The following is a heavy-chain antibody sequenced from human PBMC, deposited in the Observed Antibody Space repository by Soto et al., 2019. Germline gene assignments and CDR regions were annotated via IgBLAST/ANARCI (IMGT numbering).Heavy chain of an antibody. D-gene: IGHD3-22*01. CDR2: IDPGDSYI. J-gene: IGHJ3*02. CDR1: GYRFSSYC. CDR3: ARRRYYDTSVSVAFDI. V-gene: IGHV5-51*01. Sequence: PVESLKISCKISGYRFSSYCIGWVRQMPGKGLEWMGIIDPGDSYITYSPSFQGQVTISVDKSISTAYLQWSSLKASDTAMYYCARRRYYDTSVSVAFDIWGQGTMVTVSS.